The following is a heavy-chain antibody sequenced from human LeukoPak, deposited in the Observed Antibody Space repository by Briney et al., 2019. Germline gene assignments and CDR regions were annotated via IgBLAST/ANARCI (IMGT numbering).Heavy chain of an antibody. V-gene: IGHV1-24*01. D-gene: IGHD1-26*01. CDR3: ATLSTYSGSYSWFDP. Sequence: ASVKVSCKVSGYTLTELSMHWLRQAPGKGLEWMGGFDPEDGETIYAQKFQGRVTMTEDTSTDTAYMELSSLRSEDTAVYYCATLSTYSGSYSWFDPWGQGTLVTVSS. J-gene: IGHJ5*02. CDR1: GYTLTELS. CDR2: FDPEDGET.